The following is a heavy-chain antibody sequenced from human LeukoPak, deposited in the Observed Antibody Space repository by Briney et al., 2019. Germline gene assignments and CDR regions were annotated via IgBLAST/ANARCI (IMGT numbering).Heavy chain of an antibody. V-gene: IGHV4-30-2*01. D-gene: IGHD3-3*01. J-gene: IGHJ3*02. CDR2: IYHSGST. Sequence: SQTLSLTCTVSGGSISSGGYYWSWIRQPPGKGLEWIGYIYHSGSTYYNPSLKSRVTISVDRSKNQFSLKLSSVTAADTAVYYCAREAIFGVVTIDAFDIWGQGTMVTVSS. CDR3: AREAIFGVVTIDAFDI. CDR1: GGSISSGGYY.